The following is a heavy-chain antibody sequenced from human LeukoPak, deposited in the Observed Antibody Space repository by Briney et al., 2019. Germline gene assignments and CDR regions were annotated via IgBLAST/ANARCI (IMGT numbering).Heavy chain of an antibody. V-gene: IGHV3-7*01. D-gene: IGHD3-22*01. CDR2: IKKDGSEK. CDR1: GFTFGSYW. Sequence: GGSLRLSCATSGFTFGSYWMSWVRQAPGKGLEWVANIKKDGSEKNYVDSVKGRFTISRDNAKNSLYLQMNSLRAEDTAMYYCAKSSGRDYYDSSGYYYGGAFDIWGQGTMVTVSS. CDR3: AKSSGRDYYDSSGYYYGGAFDI. J-gene: IGHJ3*02.